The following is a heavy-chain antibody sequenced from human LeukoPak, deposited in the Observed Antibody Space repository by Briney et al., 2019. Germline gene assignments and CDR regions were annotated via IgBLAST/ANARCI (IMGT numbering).Heavy chain of an antibody. CDR2: INPNSGGT. V-gene: IGHV1-2*02. Sequence: SSVKVSCKASGCTFTGYYMHWVRQAPGQGLEWMGWINPNSGGTKYAQKFQGRVTMTRDTSISTAYMELSRLRSDDTAVYYCAREFFYDSSGYYYSNWFDPWGQGTLVTVSS. J-gene: IGHJ5*02. D-gene: IGHD3-22*01. CDR1: GCTFTGYY. CDR3: AREFFYDSSGYYYSNWFDP.